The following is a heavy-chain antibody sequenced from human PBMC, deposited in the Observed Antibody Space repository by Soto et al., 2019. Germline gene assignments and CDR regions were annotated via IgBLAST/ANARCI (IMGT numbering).Heavy chain of an antibody. J-gene: IGHJ4*02. D-gene: IGHD3-10*01. Sequence: SETLSLTCTVSGGSISSGGYYWSWIRQHPGKGLEWIGYIYYSGSTYYNPSLKSRVTISVDTSKNQFSLKLSSVTAADTAVYYCARDQDYGYDYWGQGTLVNVSS. CDR2: IYYSGST. CDR3: ARDQDYGYDY. V-gene: IGHV4-31*03. CDR1: GGSISSGGYY.